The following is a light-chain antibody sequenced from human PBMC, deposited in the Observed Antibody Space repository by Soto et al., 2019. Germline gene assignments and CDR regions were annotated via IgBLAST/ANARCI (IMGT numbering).Light chain of an antibody. J-gene: IGKJ1*01. V-gene: IGKV3-20*01. CDR1: QSVSSSY. CDR2: DAS. Sequence: ETVLTQYPGTLSLSPGERATLSCRASQSVSSSYLAWYQQKPGQAPRLLIYDASSRATGIPDRFSGSGSGTDFTLTISRLEPEDFAVYYCQQYVRSTPSWTFGQGTKVEIK. CDR3: QQYVRSTPSWT.